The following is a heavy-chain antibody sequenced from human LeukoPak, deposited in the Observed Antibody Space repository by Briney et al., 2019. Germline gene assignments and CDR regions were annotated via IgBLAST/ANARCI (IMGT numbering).Heavy chain of an antibody. CDR1: GGSISSYY. J-gene: IGHJ4*02. CDR2: IYYSGST. D-gene: IGHD7-27*01. CDR3: ARLTGDRLFDY. Sequence: SETLSLTCTVSGGSISSYYWSWIRQPPGKGLEWIGYIYYSGSTNYNPSLKSRVTISVDTSKNQFSLKLSSVTAADTAVYYCARLTGDRLFDYWGQGTLVTVSS. V-gene: IGHV4-59*08.